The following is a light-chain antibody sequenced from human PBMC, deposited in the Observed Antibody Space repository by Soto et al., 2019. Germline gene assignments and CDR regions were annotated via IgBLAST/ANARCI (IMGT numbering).Light chain of an antibody. CDR1: QSVSSY. CDR3: QQRSKWPIT. V-gene: IGKV3-11*01. J-gene: IGKJ5*01. CDR2: DAS. Sequence: EIVLTQSPATLPLSPGARAPLSCRASQSVSSYLAWYQQKPGQAPRLFIYDASNRATGIPARFSGSGSGTDFTLTISSLEPEDFAVYYCQQRSKWPITFGQGTRLEIK.